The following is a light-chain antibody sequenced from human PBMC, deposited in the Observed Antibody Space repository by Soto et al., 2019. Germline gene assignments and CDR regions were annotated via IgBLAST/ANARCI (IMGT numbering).Light chain of an antibody. J-gene: IGKJ5*01. V-gene: IGKV1-39*01. CDR2: AAS. CDR3: QQNYRNLIT. CDR1: QNIYTF. Sequence: DIQLTQYPSSLSASVGDRVTITCGASQNIYTFLNWYQQKPGTAPKLLIFAASSLHSGVPSRLSGSGYGTDLTITISTMQHEDFETYLCQQNYRNLITFGQGTRLEIK.